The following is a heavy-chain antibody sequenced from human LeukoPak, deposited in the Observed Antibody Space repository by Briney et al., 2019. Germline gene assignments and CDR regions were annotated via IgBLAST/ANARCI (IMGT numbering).Heavy chain of an antibody. CDR1: GFTFTSSA. V-gene: IGHV1-58*02. CDR2: IVVGSGNT. J-gene: IGHJ4*02. CDR3: AADRRGYSYGYGY. D-gene: IGHD5-18*01. Sequence: SVKVSCKASGFTFTSSAMQWVRQARGQRLEWIGWIVVGSGNTNYAQKFQRRVTITRYMSTSTAYMELSSLRSEDTSVYYCAADRRGYSYGYGYWGQGTLVTVSS.